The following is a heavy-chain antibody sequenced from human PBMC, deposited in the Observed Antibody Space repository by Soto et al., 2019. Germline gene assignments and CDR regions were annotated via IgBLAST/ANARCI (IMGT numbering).Heavy chain of an antibody. J-gene: IGHJ4*02. Sequence: QVQLQESGPGLVKPSETLSLTCTVSGGSISNFYWSWIRQPPGKGLEWIGYIYYSGSTNYNPSLKSRFPISVDTSKNQFSLKLSSVTAADTAVYFCARRYGGNLDYWGQGTLVTVSS. CDR2: IYYSGST. CDR1: GGSISNFY. V-gene: IGHV4-59*08. CDR3: ARRYGGNLDY. D-gene: IGHD1-26*01.